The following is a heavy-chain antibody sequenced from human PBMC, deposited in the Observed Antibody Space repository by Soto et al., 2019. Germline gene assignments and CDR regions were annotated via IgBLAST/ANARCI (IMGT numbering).Heavy chain of an antibody. J-gene: IGHJ6*02. CDR1: GDSLGNSY. CDR2: VSSSGNT. Sequence: SETLSLTCTVSGDSLGNSYWFWIRQPVGKGLEWIGRVSSSGNTNANPTLNSRATMSSDTSKNQFSLRLRSVTAADTAVYYCARADYDILTGSYAMDVWGQGTTVTVSS. V-gene: IGHV4-4*07. CDR3: ARADYDILTGSYAMDV. D-gene: IGHD3-9*01.